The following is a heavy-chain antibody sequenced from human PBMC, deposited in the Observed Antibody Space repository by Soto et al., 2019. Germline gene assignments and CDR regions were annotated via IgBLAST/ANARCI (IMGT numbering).Heavy chain of an antibody. D-gene: IGHD6-6*01. CDR3: ARGLRLAARPSPPLDP. CDR2: MHPNSGNT. J-gene: IGHJ5*02. Sequence: GSVKVSSKACGYTLTSYDMNLVREATGQGLEWMGWMHPNSGNTGYAQKFQGRVTMTRNTSISTAYMELSSLRSEDTAVYYCARGLRLAARPSPPLDPWGQGTLVTVSS. CDR1: GYTLTSYD. V-gene: IGHV1-8*01.